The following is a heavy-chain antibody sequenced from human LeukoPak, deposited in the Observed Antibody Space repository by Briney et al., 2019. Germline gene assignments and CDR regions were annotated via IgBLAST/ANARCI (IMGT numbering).Heavy chain of an antibody. CDR2: ISAYNGNT. J-gene: IGHJ6*03. Sequence: ASVKVSCKASGYTFTSYGISWVRQAPGQGLEWMGWISAYNGNTNYAQKLQGRVTMTTDTSTSTAYMELSSLRSEDTAIYYCARGMEPYYYMDVWGKGTTVTVSS. V-gene: IGHV1-18*01. CDR3: ARGMEPYYYMDV. D-gene: IGHD1-26*01. CDR1: GYTFTSYG.